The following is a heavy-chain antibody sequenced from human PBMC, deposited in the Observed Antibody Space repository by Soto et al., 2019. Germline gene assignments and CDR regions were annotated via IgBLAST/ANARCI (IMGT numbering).Heavy chain of an antibody. V-gene: IGHV1-45*02. D-gene: IGHD1-26*01. CDR3: ASGGAGSGPFTWELPDH. J-gene: IGHJ4*02. CDR2: ITPFSGDV. CDR1: GNTFTYRY. Sequence: QMQLVQSGAEVKKTGSTVTVSCKALGNTFTYRYLHWVXQXXXQALEWMGWITPFSGDVHYAQKFQERVTITRDRSINTAYMRMSSLRSEDTAMYYCASGGAGSGPFTWELPDHWGQGTLVTVSS.